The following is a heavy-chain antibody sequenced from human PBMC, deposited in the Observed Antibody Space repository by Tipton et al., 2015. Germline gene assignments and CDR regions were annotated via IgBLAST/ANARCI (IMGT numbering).Heavy chain of an antibody. J-gene: IGHJ1*01. V-gene: IGHV3-23*01. CDR3: ARASIIQGYYHDSSRYYLFNS. Sequence: GSLRLSCAASGFTFSNYAMSWVRQAPGKGLEWVSGISDSGGRTYYADSMKGRITISRDNSKNMLYLQINSLRVEDTAVYYCARASIIQGYYHDSSRYYLFNSWGQGTLVTVSS. D-gene: IGHD3-22*01. CDR2: ISDSGGRT. CDR1: GFTFSNYA.